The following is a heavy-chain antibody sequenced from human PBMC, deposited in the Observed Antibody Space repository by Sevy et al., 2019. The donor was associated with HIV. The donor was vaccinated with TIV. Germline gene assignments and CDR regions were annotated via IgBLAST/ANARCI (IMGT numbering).Heavy chain of an antibody. J-gene: IGHJ4*02. CDR2: ISSGGSSV. D-gene: IGHD6-6*01. CDR3: ARDGSSGRDFED. Sequence: GGSLRLSCAASGFTFSSYEMNWVRQAPGKGLEWVSYISSGGSSVHYADSVKGRFTISRDNAKDSLYLQMNSLRAKDTALYYCARDGSSGRDFEDWGQGTLVTVSS. CDR1: GFTFSSYE. V-gene: IGHV3-48*03.